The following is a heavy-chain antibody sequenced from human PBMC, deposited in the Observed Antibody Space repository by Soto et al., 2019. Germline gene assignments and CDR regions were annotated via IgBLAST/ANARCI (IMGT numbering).Heavy chain of an antibody. D-gene: IGHD5-12*01. CDR2: IYHSGTT. CDR3: ARSGYDGSWVDANWFDP. Sequence: SETLSLTCAVSGDSITSGGYSWTWIRQPPGKGLEWIGYIYHSGTTYYNPSLQSRVTISLDTSKNQFSLKLSSVTAADTAVYYCARSGYDGSWVDANWFDPWGQGTLVTVSS. J-gene: IGHJ5*02. CDR1: GDSITSGGYS. V-gene: IGHV4-30-2*01.